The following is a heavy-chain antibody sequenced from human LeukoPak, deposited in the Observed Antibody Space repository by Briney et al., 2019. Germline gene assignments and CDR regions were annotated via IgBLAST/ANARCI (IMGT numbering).Heavy chain of an antibody. CDR2: INPNSGST. J-gene: IGHJ4*02. CDR3: ARVSSSWSVYFDY. V-gene: IGHV1-2*02. D-gene: IGHD6-13*01. CDR1: GYTFTGYY. Sequence: ASVKVSCKASGYTFTGYYMHWVRQAPGQGLEWMGWINPNSGSTNYAQKFQGRVTMTRDTSISTAYMELSRLRSDDAAVYYCARVSSSWSVYFDYWGQGTLVTVSS.